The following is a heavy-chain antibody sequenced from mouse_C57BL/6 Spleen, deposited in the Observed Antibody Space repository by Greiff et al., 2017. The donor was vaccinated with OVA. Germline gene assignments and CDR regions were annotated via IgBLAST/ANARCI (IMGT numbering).Heavy chain of an antibody. J-gene: IGHJ4*01. V-gene: IGHV5-6*01. CDR1: GFTFSSYG. D-gene: IGHD1-1*01. CDR3: ARQYTTVVDYAMDY. Sequence: EVQLQQSGGDLVKPGGSLKLSCAASGFTFSSYGMSWVRQTPDKRLEWVATISSGGSYTYYPDSVKGRFTISRDNAKNTLYLQMSSLKSEDTAMYYCARQYTTVVDYAMDYWGQGTSVTVSS. CDR2: ISSGGSYT.